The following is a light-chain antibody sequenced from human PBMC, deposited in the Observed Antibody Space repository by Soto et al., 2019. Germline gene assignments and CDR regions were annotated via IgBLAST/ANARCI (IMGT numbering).Light chain of an antibody. CDR2: DVT. CDR3: SSYTSSSTTYV. V-gene: IGLV2-14*01. J-gene: IGLJ1*01. CDR1: SSDVGGYNY. Sequence: QSALTQPASVSGSPGQSITISCTGTSSDVGGYNYVSWYQQHPVKAPKLMICDVTNRPSGVSDRFSGSKSGNTASLTISGLQAEDEADYYCSSYTSSSTTYVFGTGTKVTVL.